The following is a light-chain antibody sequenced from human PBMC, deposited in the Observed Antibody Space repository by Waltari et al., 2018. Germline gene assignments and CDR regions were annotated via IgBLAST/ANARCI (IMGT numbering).Light chain of an antibody. J-gene: IGLJ1*01. CDR2: SSY. CDR1: NSNLGTFP. V-gene: IGLV1-44*01. CDR3: AGWDGSLTGYV. Sequence: QSVLTQPPSASGTPGQRVTISCSGSNSNLGTFPVNWYQQLPGTAPKLLIYSSYQRPSGVPDRFSGSKSGTSASLAISGLQSEDEGDYYCAGWDGSLTGYVFGAGTGVTVL.